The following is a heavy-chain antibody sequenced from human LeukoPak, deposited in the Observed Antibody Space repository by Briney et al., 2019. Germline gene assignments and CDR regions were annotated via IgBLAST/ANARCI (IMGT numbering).Heavy chain of an antibody. CDR1: GFTFSSYW. CDR2: IKLDGSEK. J-gene: IGHJ4*02. Sequence: GGSLRLSCAASGFTFSSYWMSWVCQAPGKGLEWVANIKLDGSEKYYVDSVKGRFTISRDNAKNSLYLQMNSLRAEDTAVYYCARVSSTSYYFDYWGQGTLVTVSS. D-gene: IGHD6-6*01. V-gene: IGHV3-7*04. CDR3: ARVSSTSYYFDY.